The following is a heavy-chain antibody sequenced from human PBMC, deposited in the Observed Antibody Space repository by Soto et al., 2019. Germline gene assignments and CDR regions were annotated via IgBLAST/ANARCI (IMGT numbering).Heavy chain of an antibody. Sequence: GGSLRLSCAASGFTFSSYSMNWVRQAPGKGLEWVSYISSSSSTIYYADSVKGRFTISRDNAKNSLYLQMNSLRDEDTAVYYCARPQYSSGWYNRIYYYYGMDVWGQGTTVTVSS. J-gene: IGHJ6*02. V-gene: IGHV3-48*02. CDR1: GFTFSSYS. CDR2: ISSSSSTI. CDR3: ARPQYSSGWYNRIYYYYGMDV. D-gene: IGHD6-19*01.